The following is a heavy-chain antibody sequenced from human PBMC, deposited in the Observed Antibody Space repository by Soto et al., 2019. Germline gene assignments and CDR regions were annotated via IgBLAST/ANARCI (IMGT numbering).Heavy chain of an antibody. J-gene: IGHJ4*02. CDR1: GFTFSSNA. CDR3: AKEKLSGYDSFDY. D-gene: IGHD5-12*01. Sequence: EVQLLESGGGLVQPGGSLRLSCAASGFTFSSNAICWARQAPGKGRGWVSAISGSGGSTYYADSVKGRFTISRDNSKNTLYLQMNSLRAEDTAVYYCAKEKLSGYDSFDYWGQGTLVTVSS. CDR2: ISGSGGST. V-gene: IGHV3-23*01.